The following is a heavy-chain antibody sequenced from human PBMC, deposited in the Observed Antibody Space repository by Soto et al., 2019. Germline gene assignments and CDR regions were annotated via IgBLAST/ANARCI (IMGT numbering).Heavy chain of an antibody. CDR3: ARDQESITVRMLQY. V-gene: IGHV1-18*01. D-gene: IGHD3-10*01. J-gene: IGHJ4*02. CDR1: RYTFASLA. CDR2: VDAYNGYR. Sequence: GAVQVSCKASRYTFASLAFSWVRQAPGEGLEWLRGVDAYNGYRHFQQKVRDRVPLTTVTSTNTAYRGLRGLKSDNSSGDYCARDQESITVRMLQYWGQGTRVTVSS.